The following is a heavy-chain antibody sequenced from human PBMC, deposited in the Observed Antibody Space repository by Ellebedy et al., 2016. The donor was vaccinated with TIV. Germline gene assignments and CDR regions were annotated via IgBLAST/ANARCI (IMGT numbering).Heavy chain of an antibody. CDR3: ARDRYGYDSEYYYYPMDV. Sequence: ASVKVSCKASGYTFTTYGITWVRQAPGQGLEWMGWISPDDSNTNYAQKFQGRVTMTTDTSTSTAYMELGSLGSDDTAVYYCARDRYGYDSEYYYYPMDVWGQGTMVTVSS. V-gene: IGHV1-18*04. CDR2: ISPDDSNT. CDR1: GYTFTTYG. J-gene: IGHJ6*02. D-gene: IGHD5-12*01.